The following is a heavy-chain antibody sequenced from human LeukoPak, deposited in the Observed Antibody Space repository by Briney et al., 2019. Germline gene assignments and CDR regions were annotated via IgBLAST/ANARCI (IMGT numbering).Heavy chain of an antibody. CDR2: IIPIFGTA. D-gene: IGHD3-3*01. CDR3: ARDTYYDFWSGLSGYYYYYMDV. CDR1: GGTFSTYA. J-gene: IGHJ6*03. V-gene: IGHV1-69*05. Sequence: SVKVSCKASGGTFSTYAISWVRQAPGQGLEWRGGIIPIFGTANYAQKFQGRVTITTDESTSTAYMELSSLRSEDTAVYYCARDTYYDFWSGLSGYYYYYMDVWRKGTTVTVPS.